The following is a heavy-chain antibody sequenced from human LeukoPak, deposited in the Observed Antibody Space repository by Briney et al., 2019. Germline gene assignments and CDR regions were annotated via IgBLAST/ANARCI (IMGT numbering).Heavy chain of an antibody. CDR2: INTDGSST. D-gene: IGHD1-26*01. Sequence: GGSLRLSCAASGFTFSSYWMHWVRQAPGKGLVWVSRINTDGSSTSYADSVKGRFTISRDNAKNTLYPQMNSLRAEDTAVYYCVRITSGSYDNWGQGTLVTVSS. CDR3: VRITSGSYDN. J-gene: IGHJ4*02. V-gene: IGHV3-74*01. CDR1: GFTFSSYW.